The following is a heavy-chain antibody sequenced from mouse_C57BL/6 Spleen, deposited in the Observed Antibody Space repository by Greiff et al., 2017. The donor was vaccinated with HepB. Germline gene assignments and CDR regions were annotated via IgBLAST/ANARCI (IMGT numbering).Heavy chain of an antibody. Sequence: VQLQQSGPELVKPGASVKISWKASGYTFTDYYMNWVKQSHGKSLEWIGDINPNNGGTSYNQKFKGKATLTVDKSSSTAYMELRSLTSEDSAVYYCARAGKMVTTKNAMDYWGQGTSVTVSS. V-gene: IGHV1-26*01. J-gene: IGHJ4*01. CDR2: INPNNGGT. D-gene: IGHD2-2*01. CDR3: ARAGKMVTTKNAMDY. CDR1: GYTFTDYY.